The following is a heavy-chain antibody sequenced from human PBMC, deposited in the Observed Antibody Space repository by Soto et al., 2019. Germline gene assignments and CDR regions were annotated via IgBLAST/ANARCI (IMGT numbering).Heavy chain of an antibody. J-gene: IGHJ4*02. Sequence: SETLSLTCAVYGGSFSGYYWSWIRQPPGKGLEWIGEINHSGSTNYNPSLKSRVTISVDTSKNQFSLKLSSVTAADTAVYYCARVMRTTVTTIAFFDYWGQGTLVTVSS. CDR1: GGSFSGYY. CDR3: ARVMRTTVTTIAFFDY. CDR2: INHSGST. D-gene: IGHD4-17*01. V-gene: IGHV4-34*01.